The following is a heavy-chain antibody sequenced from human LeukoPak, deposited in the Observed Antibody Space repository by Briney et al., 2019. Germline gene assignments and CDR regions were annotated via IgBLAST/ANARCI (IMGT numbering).Heavy chain of an antibody. J-gene: IGHJ6*02. CDR2: ISYDGSNK. D-gene: IGHD6-19*01. CDR1: GFTVSSNY. Sequence: GGSLRLSCAASGFTVSSNYMTWVRQAPGKGLEWVAVISYDGSNKYYTDSVKGRFTISRDNSKNTLYLQMNSLRAEDTAVYYCASLWSAVAGSAGMDVWGQGTTVTVSS. CDR3: ASLWSAVAGSAGMDV. V-gene: IGHV3-30-3*01.